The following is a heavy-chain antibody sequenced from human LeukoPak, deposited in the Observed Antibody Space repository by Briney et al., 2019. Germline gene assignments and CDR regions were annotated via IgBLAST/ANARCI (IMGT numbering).Heavy chain of an antibody. J-gene: IGHJ4*02. D-gene: IGHD2-15*01. V-gene: IGHV1-8*01. CDR3: ARGRGGTVVRGYLDY. CDR1: GYTFTNYD. Sequence: ASVKVSCKASGYTFTNYDIMWVRQATGQGPEWMGWMNSNTGNTGSAQKFQGRVTMTRDTSINTAYMELYSLTSEDTAVYYCARGRGGTVVRGYLDYWGQGTLVTVSS. CDR2: MNSNTGNT.